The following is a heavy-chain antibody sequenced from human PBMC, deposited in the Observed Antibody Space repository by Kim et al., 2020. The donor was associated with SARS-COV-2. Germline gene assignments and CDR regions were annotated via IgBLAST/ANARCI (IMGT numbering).Heavy chain of an antibody. J-gene: IGHJ4*02. CDR1: GGSISSSSYY. Sequence: SETLSLTCTVSGGSISSSSYYWGWIRQPPGKGLEWIGSIYYSGSTYYNPSLKSRVTISVDTSKNQFSLKLSSVTAADTAVYYCARQRNAGYYDSSGYRREFDYWGQGTLVTVSS. CDR3: ARQRNAGYYDSSGYRREFDY. D-gene: IGHD3-22*01. V-gene: IGHV4-39*07. CDR2: IYYSGST.